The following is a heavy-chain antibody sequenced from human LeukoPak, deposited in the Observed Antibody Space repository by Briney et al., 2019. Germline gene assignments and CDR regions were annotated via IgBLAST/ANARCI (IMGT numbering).Heavy chain of an antibody. D-gene: IGHD2-2*01. CDR2: ISAYNGNT. CDR3: ARPSRYCSSTSCFDY. V-gene: IGHV1-18*01. CDR1: GYTFTSYG. J-gene: IGHJ4*02. Sequence: GESLKISCKGSGYTFTSYGISWVRQAPGQGLEWMGWISAYNGNTNYAQKFQGRVTITRNTSIGTAYMELSSLRSEDTAVYYCARPSRYCSSTSCFDYWGQGTLVTVSS.